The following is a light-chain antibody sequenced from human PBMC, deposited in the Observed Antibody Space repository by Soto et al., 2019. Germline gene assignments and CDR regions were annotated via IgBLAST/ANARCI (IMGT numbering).Light chain of an antibody. CDR1: QGISSW. Sequence: DIQMTRSPSSVSASVGARVTITCRASQGISSWLAWYQQKPGKAPNLLIYDASSLESGVPSRFSGSGSGTEFTLTISSLQPDDFATYYCQQYVTAFRTFGQGTKVDIK. CDR2: DAS. V-gene: IGKV1-5*01. CDR3: QQYVTAFRT. J-gene: IGKJ1*01.